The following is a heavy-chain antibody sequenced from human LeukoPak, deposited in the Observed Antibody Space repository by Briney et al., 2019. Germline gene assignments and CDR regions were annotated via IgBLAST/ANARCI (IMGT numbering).Heavy chain of an antibody. CDR1: GFTFSSYG. D-gene: IGHD2-15*01. CDR2: IWYDGTNT. CDR3: ARDFCSGGSCYPDAFDI. Sequence: PRGSLRLSCAASGFTFSSYGMHWVRQAPGKGLEWVGVIWYDGTNTYYADSVKGRFTITRDNSKNTLYLQMNSLRAEDTAVYYCARDFCSGGSCYPDAFDIWGQGTMVTVSS. V-gene: IGHV3-33*01. J-gene: IGHJ3*02.